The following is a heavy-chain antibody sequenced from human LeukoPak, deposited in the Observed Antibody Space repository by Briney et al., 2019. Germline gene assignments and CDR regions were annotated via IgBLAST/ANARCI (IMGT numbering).Heavy chain of an antibody. J-gene: IGHJ4*02. Sequence: PGGSLRLSCAASGFTFRLYSMNWVRQAPGKGLEWRLYIRSTDGAIAYADSVKGRFTIPRDDAKNSLYMQMNSIRDGDTAVYFFARDPDWAFAYWGQGTLITVSS. CDR1: GFTFRLYS. CDR3: ARDPDWAFAY. V-gene: IGHV3-48*02. CDR2: IRSTDGAI. D-gene: IGHD3-9*01.